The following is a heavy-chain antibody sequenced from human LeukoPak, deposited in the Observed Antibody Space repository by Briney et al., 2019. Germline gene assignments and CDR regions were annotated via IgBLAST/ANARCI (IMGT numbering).Heavy chain of an antibody. Sequence: GRSLRLSCAASGFTFDEYAMHWVRQPAGRGLEWVSLIHWDGGSTYYADSVRGRFTISRDSRKNSLYLQMNGQRAEDTALYYCAKSGSRKDHYFHYMDVWGKGTTVTVSS. J-gene: IGHJ6*03. V-gene: IGHV3-43D*03. CDR1: GFTFDEYA. CDR3: AKSGSRKDHYFHYMDV. CDR2: IHWDGGST. D-gene: IGHD3-10*01.